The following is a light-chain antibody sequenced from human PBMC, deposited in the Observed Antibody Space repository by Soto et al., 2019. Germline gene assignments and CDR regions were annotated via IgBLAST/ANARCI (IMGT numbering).Light chain of an antibody. Sequence: EIVLRQSPGTLSLSPGEGATLSCRASQSINSFLAWYQQRRGQAPRLLIHGASNRATGIPDRFSGSGSGTDFTLTISRVEPEDFAVYYCQQYGSSPRTFGQGTKVDIK. V-gene: IGKV3-20*01. CDR1: QSINSF. CDR3: QQYGSSPRT. CDR2: GAS. J-gene: IGKJ1*01.